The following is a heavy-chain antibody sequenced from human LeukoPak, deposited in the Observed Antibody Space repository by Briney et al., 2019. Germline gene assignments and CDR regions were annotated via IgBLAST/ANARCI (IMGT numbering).Heavy chain of an antibody. V-gene: IGHV4-31*03. CDR3: ARVSAVVNWDY. CDR1: GGSISSGGYY. J-gene: IGHJ4*02. D-gene: IGHD3-22*01. CDR2: IYYSGST. Sequence: SQTLSLTRTVSGGSISSGGYYWSWIRQHPGKGLEWIGYIYYSGSTYYNPSLKSRVTISVDTSKNQFSLKLSSVTAADTAVYYCARVSAVVNWDYWGQGTLVTVSS.